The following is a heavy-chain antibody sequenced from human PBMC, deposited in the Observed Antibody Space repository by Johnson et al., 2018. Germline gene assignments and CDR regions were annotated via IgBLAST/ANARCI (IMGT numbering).Heavy chain of an antibody. CDR3: ARDYYDSSGYYPTEDAFDI. Sequence: QVQLVQSGAEVKKPGSSVKVSCKASGGTFSSYAISWVRQAPGQGLEWMGGIIPIFGTANYAQKFKGRVTITADESTSTAYMELSSLRSEDTAVYFCARDYYDSSGYYPTEDAFDIWGQGTMVTVSS. J-gene: IGHJ3*02. CDR1: GGTFSSYA. CDR2: IIPIFGTA. D-gene: IGHD3-22*01. V-gene: IGHV1-69*01.